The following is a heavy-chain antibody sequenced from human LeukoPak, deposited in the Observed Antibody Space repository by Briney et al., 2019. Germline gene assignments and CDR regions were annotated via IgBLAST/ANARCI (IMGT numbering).Heavy chain of an antibody. V-gene: IGHV3-23*01. CDR2: ISGSGGNT. D-gene: IGHD2/OR15-2a*01. Sequence: GGSLRLSCAASGFTFSSYAMSWVRQAPGKGLEWVSAISGSGGNTYYADSVKGRFTISRDNSKNTLYLQMNSLRAEDTAVYYCAKNGHRVSMAGPLWGQGTLVTVSS. CDR1: GFTFSSYA. J-gene: IGHJ4*02. CDR3: AKNGHRVSMAGPL.